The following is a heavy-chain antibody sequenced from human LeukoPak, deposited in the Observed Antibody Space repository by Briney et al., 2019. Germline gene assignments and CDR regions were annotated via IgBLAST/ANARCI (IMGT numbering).Heavy chain of an antibody. CDR3: AREGSSGTLLYY. Sequence: GASVKVSCKASGYTFAGYYMHWVRQAPGQGLEWMGWINPNSGGTNYAQKFQGRVTMTRDTSISTAYMELSRLRSDDTAVYHCAREGSSGTLLYYWGQGTLVTVPS. J-gene: IGHJ4*02. CDR2: INPNSGGT. CDR1: GYTFAGYY. V-gene: IGHV1-2*02. D-gene: IGHD6-6*01.